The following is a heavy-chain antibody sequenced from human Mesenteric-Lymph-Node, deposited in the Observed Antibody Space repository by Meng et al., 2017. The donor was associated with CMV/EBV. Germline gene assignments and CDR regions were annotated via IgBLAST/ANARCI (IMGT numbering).Heavy chain of an antibody. J-gene: IGHJ6*02. D-gene: IGHD3-16*01. CDR3: AKAVHSRWGHYYYAMDV. Sequence: GGSLRLSCAASGFRFDDYAMHWVRQIPGKGLEWVSGISWVSGNIGYADSVKGRFIISRDNAKNSMSLQMNSLRAEDTALYYCAKAVHSRWGHYYYAMDVWGQGTTVTVSS. CDR1: GFRFDDYA. V-gene: IGHV3-9*01. CDR2: ISWVSGNI.